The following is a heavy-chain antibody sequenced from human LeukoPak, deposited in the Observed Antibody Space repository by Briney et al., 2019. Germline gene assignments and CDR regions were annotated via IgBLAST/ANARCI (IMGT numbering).Heavy chain of an antibody. J-gene: IGHJ6*02. Sequence: GGSLRLSCAASGFTFSGYWMSWVRQAPGKGLEWVANIKQDGSENYYVDSVKGRFTISRDNAKNSLNSLRAEDTAVYYCARDEMATSYPYYYYGMDVWGQGTTVTVSS. CDR1: GFTFSGYW. V-gene: IGHV3-7*01. CDR3: ARDEMATSYPYYYYGMDV. D-gene: IGHD5-24*01. CDR2: IKQDGSEN.